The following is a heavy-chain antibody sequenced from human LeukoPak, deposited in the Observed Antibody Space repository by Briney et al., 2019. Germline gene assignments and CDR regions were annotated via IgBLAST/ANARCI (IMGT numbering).Heavy chain of an antibody. CDR1: GYTFTSYY. J-gene: IGHJ4*02. CDR2: INPSGGST. D-gene: IGHD5-24*01. CDR3: ARGWPERGFDY. Sequence: ASVKVSCKASGYTFTSYYRHWVRQAPGQGLEWMGIINPSGGSTSYAQKFQGRVTMTRDMSTSTVYMELSSLRSEDTAVYYCARGWPERGFDYWGQGTLVTVSS. V-gene: IGHV1-46*01.